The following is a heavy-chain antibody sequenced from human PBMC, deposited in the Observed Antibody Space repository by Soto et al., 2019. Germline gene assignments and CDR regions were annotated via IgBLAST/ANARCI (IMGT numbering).Heavy chain of an antibody. CDR2: INPSGTTT. J-gene: IGHJ6*02. V-gene: IGHV1-46*01. Sequence: ASVKLSCPASGYTFTSFYMHWVRQAPGQGLEWMGIINPSGTTTDYAQKFQGRVTMTRDTSTSTYYMELSSLTSEDTAVYYCANPPFARHYYYGMEGWGQG. CDR1: GYTFTSFY. CDR3: ANPPFARHYYYGMEG.